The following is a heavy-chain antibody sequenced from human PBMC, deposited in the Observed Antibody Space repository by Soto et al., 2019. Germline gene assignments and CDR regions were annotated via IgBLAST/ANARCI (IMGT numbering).Heavy chain of an antibody. CDR3: ATIAAVRFDY. D-gene: IGHD6-13*01. CDR1: GFTFSSEY. J-gene: IGHJ4*02. Sequence: GGSLRLSCVASGFTFSSEYIAWVRQAPGKGLEWVGNINQDGNEIYYLESVKGRFTISRDNAKKSVFLQMHSLRAEDTALYYCATIAAVRFDYWGQGTLVTVSS. V-gene: IGHV3-7*02. CDR2: INQDGNEI.